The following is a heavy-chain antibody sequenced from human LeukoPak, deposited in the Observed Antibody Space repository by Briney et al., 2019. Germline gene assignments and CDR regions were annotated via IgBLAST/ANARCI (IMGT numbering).Heavy chain of an antibody. CDR2: ISGSGGST. V-gene: IGHV3-23*01. Sequence: PGGSLRLSCAASGFTFSSYAMSWVRQAPGKGLEWVSAISGSGGSTYYADSVKGRFTISRDNSKNTLYLQMNSLRAEDTAVYYCARDWGPRVKASYDLWGQGTMVTVSS. J-gene: IGHJ3*01. D-gene: IGHD3-16*01. CDR3: ARDWGPRVKASYDL. CDR1: GFTFSSYA.